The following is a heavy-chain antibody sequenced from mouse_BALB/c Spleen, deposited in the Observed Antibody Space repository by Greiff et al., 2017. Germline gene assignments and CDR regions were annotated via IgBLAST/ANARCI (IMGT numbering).Heavy chain of an antibody. CDR1: GFTFSDFY. CDR2: SRNKANDYTT. D-gene: IGHD1-1*01. CDR3: ARDALGFSYEGWYFDV. Sequence: EVKLVESGGGLVQPGGSLRLSCATSGFTFSDFYMEWVRQPPGKRLEWIAASRNKANDYTTEYSASVKGRFIVSRDTSQSILYLQMNALRAEDTAIYYCARDALGFSYEGWYFDVWGAGTTVTVSS. V-gene: IGHV7-1*02. J-gene: IGHJ1*01.